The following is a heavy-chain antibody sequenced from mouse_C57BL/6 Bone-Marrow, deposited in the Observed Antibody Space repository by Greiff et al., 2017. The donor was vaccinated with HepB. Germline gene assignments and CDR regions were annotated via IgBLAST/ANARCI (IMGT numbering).Heavy chain of an antibody. CDR1: GYAFSSSW. CDR2: IYPGDGDT. J-gene: IGHJ1*03. Sequence: QVQLQQSGPELVKPGASVKISCKASGYAFSSSWMNWVKQRPGKGLEWIGRIYPGDGDTNYNGKFKGKATLTADKSSSTAYMQLSSLTSEDSAVYFWARSGYDGYYDWYFDVWGTGTTVTVSS. CDR3: ARSGYDGYYDWYFDV. D-gene: IGHD2-3*01. V-gene: IGHV1-82*01.